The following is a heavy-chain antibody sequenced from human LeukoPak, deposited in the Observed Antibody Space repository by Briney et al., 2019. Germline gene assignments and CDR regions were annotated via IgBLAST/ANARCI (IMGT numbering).Heavy chain of an antibody. Sequence: GGSLRFSCAVSGFTFDDYGMSWVRQAPGKGLEWVSGINWNGGSTGYADSVKGRFTISRDNAKNSLHLQMNSLRAEDTALYYCARGDSSGWYYWFDPWGQGTLVTVSS. V-gene: IGHV3-20*04. D-gene: IGHD6-19*01. CDR2: INWNGGST. J-gene: IGHJ5*02. CDR1: GFTFDDYG. CDR3: ARGDSSGWYYWFDP.